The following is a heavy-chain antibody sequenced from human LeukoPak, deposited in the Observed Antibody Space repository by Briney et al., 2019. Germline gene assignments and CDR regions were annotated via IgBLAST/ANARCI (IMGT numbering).Heavy chain of an antibody. V-gene: IGHV7-4-1*02. D-gene: IGHD2-21*02. Sequence: ASVKVSCKASGYPFTDYAMNWVRQAPGQGLEWMGWINTNTGNPTYAQGVTGQFVFTLDTSVSTAYLQINSLEAEDTAVYYCARGIVVVTNIRIDYWGQGTLVTVSS. CDR1: GYPFTDYA. CDR2: INTNTGNP. J-gene: IGHJ4*02. CDR3: ARGIVVVTNIRIDY.